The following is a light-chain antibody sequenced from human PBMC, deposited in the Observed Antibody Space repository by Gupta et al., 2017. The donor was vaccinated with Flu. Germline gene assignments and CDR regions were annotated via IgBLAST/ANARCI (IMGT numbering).Light chain of an antibody. CDR2: SNY. J-gene: IGLJ3*02. CDR1: TSNLGSNA. Sequence: QSVLTQPPSVSGTPGQTVSISCSGRTSNLGSNAVNWYQQVPGSAPKLLMFSNYQRPSGVPDRFSGSRSGTSASLAISGLQSEDEADYYCASWDDSLNGRVFGGGTKLTVL. V-gene: IGLV1-44*01. CDR3: ASWDDSLNGRV.